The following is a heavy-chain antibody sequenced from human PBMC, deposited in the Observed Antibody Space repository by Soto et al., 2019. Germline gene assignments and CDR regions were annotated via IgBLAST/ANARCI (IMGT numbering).Heavy chain of an antibody. Sequence: QVQLVQSGAEVKKPGSSVKVSCKASGGTFSSYAISWVRQAPGQGLEWMGGIIPIFGTANYAQKFQGRVTITADESTSTACMELSSLRSEDTAVYYCARGDDYSNYDYYYGMDVWGQGTTVTVSS. CDR1: GGTFSSYA. D-gene: IGHD4-4*01. CDR3: ARGDDYSNYDYYYGMDV. J-gene: IGHJ6*02. CDR2: IIPIFGTA. V-gene: IGHV1-69*12.